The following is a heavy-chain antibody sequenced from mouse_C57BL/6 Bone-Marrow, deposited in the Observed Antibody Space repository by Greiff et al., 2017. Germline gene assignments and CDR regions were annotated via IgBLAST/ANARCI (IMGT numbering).Heavy chain of an antibody. CDR3: AREDYYYVSSYRHFDY. J-gene: IGHJ2*01. CDR1: GYTFTSYG. D-gene: IGHD1-1*01. CDR2: IYPRSGNT. V-gene: IGHV1-81*01. Sequence: QVQLQQSGAELARPGASVKLSCKASGYTFTSYGISWVKQRTGQGLEWIGEIYPRSGNTYYNEKLKGKATLTADKSSSTAYMELRSLTSEDSAVYFCAREDYYYVSSYRHFDYWGQGTTLTVSS.